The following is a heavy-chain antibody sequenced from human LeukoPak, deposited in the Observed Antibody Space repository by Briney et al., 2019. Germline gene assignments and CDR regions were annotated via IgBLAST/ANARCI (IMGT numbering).Heavy chain of an antibody. D-gene: IGHD1-20*01. CDR1: GDTFSSYA. Sequence: SVKVSCKASGDTFSSYAISWVRQAPGQGLECMGGIIPIFGTAKYAQKFQGRVTITTDESTSTAYMELSSLRSEDTAVYYCARASGITGTTRDFDYWGQGTLVTVSS. V-gene: IGHV1-69*05. CDR3: ARASGITGTTRDFDY. CDR2: IIPIFGTA. J-gene: IGHJ4*02.